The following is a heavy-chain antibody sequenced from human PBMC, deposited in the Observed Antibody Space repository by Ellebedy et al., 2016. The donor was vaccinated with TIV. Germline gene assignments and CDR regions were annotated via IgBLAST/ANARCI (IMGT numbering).Heavy chain of an antibody. CDR3: ARHVGSSWYEDESWFDP. Sequence: PGGSLRLSCKGSGYRFTSYWISWVRQMPGKGLEWMGRIDPSDSYTSYSPSFQGHVTISADKSISTAYLQWSSLKASDTAIYYCARHVGSSWYEDESWFDPWGQGTLVTVSS. V-gene: IGHV5-10-1*01. J-gene: IGHJ5*02. CDR1: GYRFTSYW. CDR2: IDPSDSYT. D-gene: IGHD6-13*01.